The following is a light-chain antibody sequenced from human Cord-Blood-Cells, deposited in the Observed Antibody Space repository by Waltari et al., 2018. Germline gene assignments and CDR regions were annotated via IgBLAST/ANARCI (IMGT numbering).Light chain of an antibody. Sequence: QSALTQPASVSGSPGPSITISCTGTSSDLGGYNYVSWYQQHPGKAPKLMIYDVSHRPSGVSNRFSGSKSGNTASLTISGLQAEDEADYYCSSYTSSSTYVFGTGTKVTVL. CDR1: SSDLGGYNY. CDR2: DVS. CDR3: SSYTSSSTYV. J-gene: IGLJ1*01. V-gene: IGLV2-14*01.